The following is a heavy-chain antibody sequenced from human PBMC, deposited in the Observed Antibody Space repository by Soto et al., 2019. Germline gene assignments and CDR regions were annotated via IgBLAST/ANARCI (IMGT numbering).Heavy chain of an antibody. Sequence: QVQLVQSGAEVKKPGSSVKVSCKASGGSFRREAINWVRQAPGQGPEWMGGILPFFGTADYAQKFQGRVTLTADVSTTTVYMELGSLRFEDTAVYYGARGHEVGGNSDAFDVWGQGTMVIVSS. J-gene: IGHJ3*01. D-gene: IGHD2-15*01. CDR2: ILPFFGTA. V-gene: IGHV1-69*12. CDR3: ARGHEVGGNSDAFDV. CDR1: GGSFRREA.